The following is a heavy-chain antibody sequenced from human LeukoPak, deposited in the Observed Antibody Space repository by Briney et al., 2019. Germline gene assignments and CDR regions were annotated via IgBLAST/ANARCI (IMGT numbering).Heavy chain of an antibody. CDR3: ARRGFGEFFDY. CDR2: IYYNGST. Sequence: SETLSLTCTVSGGSIGSSSYYWGWIRQPPGKGLEWIGSIYYNGSTYYNPSLKSRVTISVDTSKNQFSLKLSSVTAADTAVYYCARRGFGEFFDYWGQGTLVTVSS. J-gene: IGHJ4*02. V-gene: IGHV4-39*01. CDR1: GGSIGSSSYY. D-gene: IGHD3-10*01.